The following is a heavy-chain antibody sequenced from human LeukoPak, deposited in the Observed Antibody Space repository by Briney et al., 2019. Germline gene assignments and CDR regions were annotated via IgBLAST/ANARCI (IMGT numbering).Heavy chain of an antibody. CDR2: INSDGSST. CDR1: GFTFSSYW. Sequence: PGGSLRLSCAASGFTFSSYWMHWVRQAPGKGLVWVSRINSDGSSTSYADSVKGRFTISRDNAKNTLYLQMNNLRAEGTAAYYCSSGNSHAFDIWGQGTMVTVSS. D-gene: IGHD4-23*01. V-gene: IGHV3-74*01. J-gene: IGHJ3*02. CDR3: SSGNSHAFDI.